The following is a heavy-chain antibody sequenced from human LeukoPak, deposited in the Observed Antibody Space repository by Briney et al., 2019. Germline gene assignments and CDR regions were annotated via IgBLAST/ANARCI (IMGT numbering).Heavy chain of an antibody. CDR2: VYSSGSA. D-gene: IGHD3-3*01. V-gene: IGHV4-59*08. CDR3: ARAPRPDFWSGYYRFDY. J-gene: IGHJ4*02. CDR1: GGSISSYY. Sequence: SETLSLTCTVSGGSISSYYWSWIRQPPGKGLEWLGYVYSSGSANYNPSLKSRVTISIDTSKNQFSLKLTSMNASDTAVYYCARAPRPDFWSGYYRFDYWGQGTLVTVSS.